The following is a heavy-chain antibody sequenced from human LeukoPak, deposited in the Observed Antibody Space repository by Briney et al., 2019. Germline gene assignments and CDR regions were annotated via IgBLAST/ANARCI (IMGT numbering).Heavy chain of an antibody. Sequence: SGGSLRLSCAASGFTFSSYWMSWVRQAPGKGLEWVANIKQDGSEKYYVDSVKGRFTISRDNAKNSLYLQMNSLRAEDTAVYYCAKDLDWGDVKEMATILDYWGQGTLVTVSS. CDR2: IKQDGSEK. CDR1: GFTFSSYW. D-gene: IGHD5-24*01. J-gene: IGHJ4*02. V-gene: IGHV3-7*03. CDR3: AKDLDWGDVKEMATILDY.